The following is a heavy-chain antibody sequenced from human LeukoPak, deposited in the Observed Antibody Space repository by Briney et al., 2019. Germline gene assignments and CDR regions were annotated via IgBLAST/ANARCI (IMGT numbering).Heavy chain of an antibody. CDR2: ISGSGGST. V-gene: IGHV3-23*01. J-gene: IGHJ4*02. D-gene: IGHD6-19*01. Sequence: GGSLRLSCAASGFTFSSYVMSWVRQAPGKGLEWVSAISGSGGSTYYADSVKGRFTISRDNSKNTLYLQMDSLRAEDTAVYYCAKSSTQWLAYVDYWGQGTLVTVSS. CDR1: GFTFSSYV. CDR3: AKSSTQWLAYVDY.